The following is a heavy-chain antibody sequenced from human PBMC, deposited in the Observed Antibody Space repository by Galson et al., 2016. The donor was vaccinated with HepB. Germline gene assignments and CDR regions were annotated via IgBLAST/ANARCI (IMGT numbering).Heavy chain of an antibody. CDR1: GDSVSSKRAA. D-gene: IGHD3-22*01. CDR3: AISYYDSSGYRY. CDR2: TYYRSKWSD. J-gene: IGHJ4*02. Sequence: CAISGDSVSSKRAAWNWIRQSPSRGLEWLGRTYYRSKWSDEYAVAMKGRITINPDTSKNQFSLHLNFVTPEDTAVYYCAISYYDSSGYRYWGQGTQVTVSS. V-gene: IGHV6-1*01.